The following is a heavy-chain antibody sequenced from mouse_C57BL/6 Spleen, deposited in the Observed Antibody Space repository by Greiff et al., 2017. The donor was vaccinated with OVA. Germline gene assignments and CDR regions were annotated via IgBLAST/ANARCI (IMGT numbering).Heavy chain of an antibody. V-gene: IGHV1-26*01. Sequence: VQLQQSGPELVKPGASVKISCKASGYTFTDYYMNWVKQSHGKSLEWIGDINPNNGGTSYNQKFKGKATLTVDKSSSTAYMELRSLTSEDSAVYYCARSGYGVYFDYWGQGTTLTVSS. D-gene: IGHD3-1*01. CDR2: INPNNGGT. CDR3: ARSGYGVYFDY. CDR1: GYTFTDYY. J-gene: IGHJ2*01.